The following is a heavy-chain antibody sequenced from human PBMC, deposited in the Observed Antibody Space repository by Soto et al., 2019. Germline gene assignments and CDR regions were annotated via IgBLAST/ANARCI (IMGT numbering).Heavy chain of an antibody. CDR3: AKGPYDSSGYYYNYYYYGMDV. V-gene: IGHV3-23*01. Sequence: PGGSLRLSCAASGFTFSSYAMSWVRQAPGKGLEWDSAISGSGGSTYYADSVKGRFTIPRDNSKNTLYLQMNSLRAEDTAVYYCAKGPYDSSGYYYNYYYYGMDVWGQGTTVTVSS. CDR2: ISGSGGST. J-gene: IGHJ6*02. CDR1: GFTFSSYA. D-gene: IGHD3-22*01.